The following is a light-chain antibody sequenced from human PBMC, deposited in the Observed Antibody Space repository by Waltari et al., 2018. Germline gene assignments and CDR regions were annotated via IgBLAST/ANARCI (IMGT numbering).Light chain of an antibody. CDR3: SSYTSSSTLVV. CDR1: SSDVGGYTY. CDR2: DVS. Sequence: QSALTQPASVSGSPGQSITISCTGTSSDVGGYTYVSWYQQHPGKAPKLMIYDVSNRPAGVSSRVSGSKSGNTASRTISGLQAEDEADYYCSSYTSSSTLVVFGGGTKLTIL. V-gene: IGLV2-14*03. J-gene: IGLJ2*01.